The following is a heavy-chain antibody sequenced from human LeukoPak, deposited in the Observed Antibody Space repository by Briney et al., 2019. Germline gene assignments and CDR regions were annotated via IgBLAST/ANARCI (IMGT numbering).Heavy chain of an antibody. V-gene: IGHV1-2*02. J-gene: IGHJ5*02. D-gene: IGHD2-2*01. CDR3: ARDVLYCSSPSCYGASGYDP. CDR2: INPNSGGT. CDR1: GYTFTGYY. Sequence: ASVKVSCKASGYTFTGYYMHWVRQAPGQGLGWMRWINPNSGGTNYAQKFQGRVTMTRDTSFSTAYMELSRLRSDDTAVYYCARDVLYCSSPSCYGASGYDPWGQGTLVTVSS.